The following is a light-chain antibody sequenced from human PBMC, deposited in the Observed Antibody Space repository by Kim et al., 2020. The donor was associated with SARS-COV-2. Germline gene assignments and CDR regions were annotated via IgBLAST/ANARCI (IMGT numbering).Light chain of an antibody. V-gene: IGKV1-33*01. CDR3: QQYDNLFT. J-gene: IGKJ3*01. CDR2: DAS. CDR1: HDISNY. Sequence: SEAVGDRVTITCQASHDISNYLNWYQQKPGKAPELLIYDASNLETGVPSRFSGSGSGTDFTFTISSLQPEDIATYYCQQYDNLFTFGPGTKVDSK.